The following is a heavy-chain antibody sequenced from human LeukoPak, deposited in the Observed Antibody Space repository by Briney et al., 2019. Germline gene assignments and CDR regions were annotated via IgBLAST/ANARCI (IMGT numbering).Heavy chain of an antibody. Sequence: PGGSLRLSCAASGFTFSSCSMNWVRQAPGKGLEWVSSISSSSSYIYYADSVKGRFTISRDNAKNSLYLQMNSLRAEDTAVYYCARESYSSSSFDYWGQGTLVTVSS. J-gene: IGHJ4*02. CDR3: ARESYSSSSFDY. D-gene: IGHD6-13*01. CDR2: ISSSSSYI. V-gene: IGHV3-21*01. CDR1: GFTFSSCS.